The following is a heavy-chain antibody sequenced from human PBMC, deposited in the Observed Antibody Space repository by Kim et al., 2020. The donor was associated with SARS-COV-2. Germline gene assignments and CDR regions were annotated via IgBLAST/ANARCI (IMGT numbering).Heavy chain of an antibody. J-gene: IGHJ5*02. V-gene: IGHV4-39*01. CDR2: IYYSGST. CDR1: GGSISSSTYY. D-gene: IGHD6-6*01. Sequence: SETLSLTCTVSGGSISSSTYYWGWIRQPPGKGLEWIGTIYYSGSTYYNPSLKRRVTISVDTSKNQFFLKLSSVTAADTAVYYCGRSLAVRGEYHNWFDP. CDR3: GRSLAVRGEYHNWFDP.